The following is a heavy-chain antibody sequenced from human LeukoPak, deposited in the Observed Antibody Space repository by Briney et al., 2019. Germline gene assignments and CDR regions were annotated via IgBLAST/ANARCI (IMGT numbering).Heavy chain of an antibody. D-gene: IGHD4-17*01. Sequence: PSETLSLTCAVYGGSFSGYYWSWIRQPPGKGLEWIGEISHSGGTNYNPSLKSRVTISVDTSKNQFSLELSSVTAADTAVYYCARGRYGAPWYYYYMDVWGKGTTVTVSS. J-gene: IGHJ6*03. V-gene: IGHV4-34*01. CDR1: GGSFSGYY. CDR2: ISHSGGT. CDR3: ARGRYGAPWYYYYMDV.